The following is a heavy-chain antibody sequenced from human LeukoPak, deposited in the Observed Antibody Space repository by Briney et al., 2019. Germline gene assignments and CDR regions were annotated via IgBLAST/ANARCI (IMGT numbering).Heavy chain of an antibody. Sequence: PGGSLRLSCAGSGFTFRNFAMTWVRQAPGQGLEWVSSIYDTAGSKYYADAVKGRFTISRDNSQNTVHLQMNSLRVEDTGVYYCAKEAVEDYYDRSGYFPDVFDMWGQGTTVIVSS. CDR1: GFTFRNFA. CDR3: AKEAVEDYYDRSGYFPDVFDM. V-gene: IGHV3-23*01. D-gene: IGHD3-22*01. CDR2: IYDTAGSK. J-gene: IGHJ3*02.